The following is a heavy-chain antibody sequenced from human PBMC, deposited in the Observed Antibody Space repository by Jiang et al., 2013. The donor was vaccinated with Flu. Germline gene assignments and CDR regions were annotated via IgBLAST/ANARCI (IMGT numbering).Heavy chain of an antibody. CDR3: ARGRHSAFDI. J-gene: IGHJ3*02. CDR1: GDSVFGNGVA. V-gene: IGHV6-1*01. CDR2: TYYSSRFSY. Sequence: SQTLSLTCAISGDSVFGNGVAWNWIRQSPSRGLEWLGRTYYSSRFSYDYAVSVKGRIAINAETSRNQFSLQLNSVTPEDTAVYYCARGRHSAFDIWAKGHWSPSLQ.